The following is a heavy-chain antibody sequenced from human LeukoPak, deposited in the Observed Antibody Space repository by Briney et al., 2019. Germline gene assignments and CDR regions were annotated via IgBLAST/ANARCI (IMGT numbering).Heavy chain of an antibody. CDR1: GFTFGDYA. V-gene: IGHV3-49*04. CDR3: TRDPWYFDL. Sequence: PGGSLRLSCTASGFTFGDYAMSWVRQAPGKGLEWVGFIRSKAYGGTTEHAASVKGRFTISRDDSKSIAYLQMNSLKTEDTAVYYCTRDPWYFDLWGRGTLVTVSS. J-gene: IGHJ2*01. CDR2: IRSKAYGGTT.